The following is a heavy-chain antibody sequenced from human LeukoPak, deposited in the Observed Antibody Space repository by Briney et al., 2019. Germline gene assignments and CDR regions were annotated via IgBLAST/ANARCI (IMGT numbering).Heavy chain of an antibody. CDR1: GFTFSSYA. Sequence: GGSLRLSCAASGFTFSSYAMHWVRQAPGKGLEWVAVISYDGSNKYYADSVKGRFTISRDNSKNTLYLQMNSLRAEDTAVYYCARHEMAFVYWGQGTLVTVSS. V-gene: IGHV3-30-3*01. D-gene: IGHD5-24*01. CDR3: ARHEMAFVY. CDR2: ISYDGSNK. J-gene: IGHJ4*02.